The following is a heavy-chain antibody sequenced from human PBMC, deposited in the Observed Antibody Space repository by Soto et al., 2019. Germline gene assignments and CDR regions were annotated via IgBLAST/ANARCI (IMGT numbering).Heavy chain of an antibody. CDR3: AKDMCSSTSCHTAYYGMDV. J-gene: IGHJ6*02. V-gene: IGHV3-9*01. CDR2: ISWNSGSI. CDR1: VFTFDASS. Sequence: QXLTCADCVFTFDASSMHWVRQAPGKGLEWVSGISWNSGSIGYADSVKGRFTISRDNAKNSLYLQVNSLRAEDTALYYCAKDMCSSTSCHTAYYGMDVWGQGTTVTVSS. D-gene: IGHD2-2*02.